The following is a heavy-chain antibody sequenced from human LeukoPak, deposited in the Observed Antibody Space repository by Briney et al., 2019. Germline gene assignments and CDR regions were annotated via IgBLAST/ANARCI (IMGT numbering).Heavy chain of an antibody. Sequence: SVKVSFKSSGGIFSSYAISWVQQAPGQGLEWMGGIIPIFGTANYAQKFQGRVTITADESTSTAYMELSSLRSEDTAVYYCARAANCGGDCYGQVDYYYGMDVWGQGTTVTVSS. J-gene: IGHJ6*02. CDR3: ARAANCGGDCYGQVDYYYGMDV. CDR2: IIPIFGTA. V-gene: IGHV1-69*13. D-gene: IGHD2-21*02. CDR1: GGIFSSYA.